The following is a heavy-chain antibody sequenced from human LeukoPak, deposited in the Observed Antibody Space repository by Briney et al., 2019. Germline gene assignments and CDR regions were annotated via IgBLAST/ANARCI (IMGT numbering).Heavy chain of an antibody. Sequence: GGSLRLSCAASGFVFSSYNMNWVRQAPGKGLEWVSFINPSSTAIYYADSVKGRFTMSRDNGKNSLYLQMNNLRAEDTAMYYCARRKANSDGEIDFWGQGTLVTVSS. CDR1: GFVFSSYN. V-gene: IGHV3-48*01. CDR3: ARRKANSDGEIDF. CDR2: INPSSTAI. J-gene: IGHJ4*02. D-gene: IGHD5-18*01.